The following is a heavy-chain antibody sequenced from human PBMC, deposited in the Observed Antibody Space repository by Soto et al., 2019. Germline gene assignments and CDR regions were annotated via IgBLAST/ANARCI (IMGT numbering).Heavy chain of an antibody. CDR3: ARDRAGHYGMDV. J-gene: IGHJ6*02. D-gene: IGHD3-10*01. CDR2: ISSGSSTI. CDR1: GFTFSTYS. V-gene: IGHV3-48*01. Sequence: EVQLVESGEGLVQPGGSLRLSCAASGFTFSTYSMNWVRQAPGKGLEWVSYISSGSSTIYYTDSVKGRFTISRDNAKNSLYLQMNSLRAEDTAVYYCARDRAGHYGMDVWGQGTTVTVSS.